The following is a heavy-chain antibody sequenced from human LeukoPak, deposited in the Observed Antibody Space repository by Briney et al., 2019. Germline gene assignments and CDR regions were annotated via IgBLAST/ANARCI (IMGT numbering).Heavy chain of an antibody. J-gene: IGHJ4*02. Sequence: PGGSLRPSCAASGFSFSSFGMHWVRQAPGKGLEWVAFIRYDGSNKSYADSVKGRFTTSRDNSKNTLYLQMDSLGAEDTAVYHCVKAFDYYVDHWGQGMLVTVSS. V-gene: IGHV3-30*02. CDR2: IRYDGSNK. CDR1: GFSFSSFG. CDR3: VKAFDYYVDH. D-gene: IGHD3-10*01.